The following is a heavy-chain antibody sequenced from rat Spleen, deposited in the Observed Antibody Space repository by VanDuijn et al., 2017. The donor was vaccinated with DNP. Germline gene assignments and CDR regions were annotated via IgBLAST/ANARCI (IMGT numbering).Heavy chain of an antibody. CDR2: IWGDGNT. V-gene: IGHV2S75*01. CDR1: GFSLTDYG. D-gene: IGHD1-10*01. J-gene: IGHJ3*01. Sequence: QVQLKESGPVLVQASETLSLTCTVSGFSLTDYGVIWVRQSPGKGLEWMGIIWGDGNTDCNSALKSRLSISRDTSKSQVFLKMNSLQSEDTAIYFCTSIRNWGQGTLVTVSS. CDR3: TSIRN.